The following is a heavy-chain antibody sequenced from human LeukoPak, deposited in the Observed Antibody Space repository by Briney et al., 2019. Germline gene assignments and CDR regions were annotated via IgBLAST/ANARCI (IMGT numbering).Heavy chain of an antibody. CDR2: MNPNSGNT. V-gene: IGHV1-8*01. Sequence: EASVKVSCKASGYTFTIYDINWVRQAIGQGLEWMGWMNPNSGNTDYAHKFQGRVTMTRNTSISTAYMDLSSRRSEDTAMYYCARGLTVTTRPAGYWGQGTLVTVSS. CDR3: ARGLTVTTRPAGY. D-gene: IGHD4-17*01. CDR1: GYTFTIYD. J-gene: IGHJ4*02.